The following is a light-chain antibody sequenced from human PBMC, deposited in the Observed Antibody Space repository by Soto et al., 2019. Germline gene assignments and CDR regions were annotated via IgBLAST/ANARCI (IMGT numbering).Light chain of an antibody. V-gene: IGKV3-15*01. Sequence: IGITQSPAPLSVSPGERPTLSCRASQSVSSNLAWYQQKPGQAPRLLIYGASTNVPGIPARFSGSGSGTEFTLTIRSLQSEDFAVYYCQQYHNWPPITFGQGTKLEIK. CDR2: GAS. J-gene: IGKJ5*01. CDR3: QQYHNWPPIT. CDR1: QSVSSN.